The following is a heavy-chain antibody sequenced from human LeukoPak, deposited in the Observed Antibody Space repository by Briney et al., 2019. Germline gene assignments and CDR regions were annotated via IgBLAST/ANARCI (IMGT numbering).Heavy chain of an antibody. J-gene: IGHJ4*02. D-gene: IGHD6-19*01. Sequence: GESLKISCKGSGYSFSGYWIGWVRQMPGKGLEFMGIVYPDNSDTRYSPSFQGQVTISADKSITTAYLHWSSLKASDTAMYYCARVGGIAVADHFDYWGQGTLVTVSS. CDR1: GYSFSGYW. V-gene: IGHV5-51*01. CDR2: VYPDNSDT. CDR3: ARVGGIAVADHFDY.